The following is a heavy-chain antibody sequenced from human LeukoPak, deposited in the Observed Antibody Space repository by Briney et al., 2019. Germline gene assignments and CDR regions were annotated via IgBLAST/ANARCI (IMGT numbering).Heavy chain of an antibody. D-gene: IGHD2-2*01. CDR3: AKDGLPAATLCGWFDP. CDR1: GFTFSSYA. Sequence: GGSLRLSCAASGFTFSSYAMSWVRQAPGKGLEWVSAISGSGGSTYYADSVKGRFTISRDNSKNTLYLQMNSLRAEDTAVYYCAKDGLPAATLCGWFDPWGQGTLVTVSS. CDR2: ISGSGGST. V-gene: IGHV3-23*01. J-gene: IGHJ5*02.